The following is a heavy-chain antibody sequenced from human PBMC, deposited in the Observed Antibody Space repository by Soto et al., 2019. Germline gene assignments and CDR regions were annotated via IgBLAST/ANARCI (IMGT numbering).Heavy chain of an antibody. Sequence: GASVKVSCKASGYTFTSYAMHWVRQAPGQRLEWMGWINASFGTAKYAQKFQGRVTITTDESTSTAYMELSSLRSEDTAVYYCARDRTIVVVNWSYRNDAFDIWGQGTMVTVSS. CDR3: ARDRTIVVVNWSYRNDAFDI. V-gene: IGHV1-3*01. D-gene: IGHD3-22*01. J-gene: IGHJ3*02. CDR2: INASFGTA. CDR1: GYTFTSYA.